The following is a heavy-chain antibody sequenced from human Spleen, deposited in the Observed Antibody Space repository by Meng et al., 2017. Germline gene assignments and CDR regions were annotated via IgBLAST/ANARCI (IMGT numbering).Heavy chain of an antibody. Sequence: SETLSLTCAVSGYSITGRYNWGWIRQSPGRGLECIGEINHSGSTNYNPSLKSRVTLSVDTSKNQFSLKLSSVTAADTAVYYCAVQQLVGSNWFDPWGQGTLVTVSS. D-gene: IGHD6-13*01. CDR2: INHSGST. CDR1: GYSITGRYN. CDR3: AVQQLVGSNWFDP. V-gene: IGHV4-38-2*01. J-gene: IGHJ5*02.